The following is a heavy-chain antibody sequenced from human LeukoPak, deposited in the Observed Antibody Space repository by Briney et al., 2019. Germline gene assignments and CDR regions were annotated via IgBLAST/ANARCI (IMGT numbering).Heavy chain of an antibody. J-gene: IGHJ4*02. D-gene: IGHD3-22*01. Sequence: GGSLRLSCEASGFSVSNYHMVWVRQPPGKGLECISYIPNDDSVIYYADSVRGRLSVSRDSAKNSLSLQLNSLRAEDTAVYYCAREQWFRWEYWGQGILVTVSS. V-gene: IGHV3-11*01. CDR2: IPNDDSVI. CDR1: GFSVSNYH. CDR3: AREQWFRWEY.